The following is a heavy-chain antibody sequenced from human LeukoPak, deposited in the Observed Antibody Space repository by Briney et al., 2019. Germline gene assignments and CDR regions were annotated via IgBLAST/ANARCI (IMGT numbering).Heavy chain of an antibody. CDR2: ISAYNGNT. CDR3: ARDLYSSGRLESSY. J-gene: IGHJ4*02. CDR1: GYTFTSYG. D-gene: IGHD6-19*01. V-gene: IGHV1-18*01. Sequence: GASVKVSCKASGYTFTSYGISWVRQAPGQGLEWMGWISAYNGNTNYAQKLQGRVTMTTDTSTSTAYMELRSLRSDDTAVYYCARDLYSSGRLESSYWGQGTLVTVSS.